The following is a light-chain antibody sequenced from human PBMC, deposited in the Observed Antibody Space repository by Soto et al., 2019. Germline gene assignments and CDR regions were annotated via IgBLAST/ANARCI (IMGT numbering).Light chain of an antibody. CDR1: QGFTTY. J-gene: IGKJ1*01. CDR2: AAS. V-gene: IGKV1-17*01. Sequence: DLQLTQSPSSLSASVGDRVTITCRASQGFTTYLTWYQQKPGKAPKRLIYAASNLHSGVPSRFSGSGSGAELTLTISSLQPEDFATYYCLQHNSFPWTFGQGTRVEI. CDR3: LQHNSFPWT.